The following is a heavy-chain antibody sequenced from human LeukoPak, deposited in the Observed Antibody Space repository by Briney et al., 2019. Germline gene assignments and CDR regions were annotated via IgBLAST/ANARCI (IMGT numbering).Heavy chain of an antibody. J-gene: IGHJ5*02. CDR1: GGSISGYH. D-gene: IGHD1-26*01. CDR3: TKRQGPTSGSYDYFDP. Sequence: SETLSLTCTVSGGSISGYHWSWIRQPPGQGLEWIAYIHSSGYTNYNPSLKSRVTISVDTSKNQFSLKVTSVTAADTAMYYCTKRQGPTSGSYDYFDPWGQGTLVTVSS. V-gene: IGHV4-4*09. CDR2: IHSSGYT.